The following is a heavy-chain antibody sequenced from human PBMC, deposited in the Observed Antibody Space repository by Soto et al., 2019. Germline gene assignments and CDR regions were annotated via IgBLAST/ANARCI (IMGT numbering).Heavy chain of an antibody. CDR2: IWYDGSNQ. Sequence: GGSLRLSCAPSGSTFSTYGMHWVRQAPGKGLEWVAVIWYDGSNQYYADSVKGRFTISRDNSKNMLYLQMNSLRAEDTAVYYCARDLGAFNYGSAYFDYWGQGTPVTVSS. CDR3: ARDLGAFNYGSAYFDY. CDR1: GSTFSTYG. J-gene: IGHJ4*02. D-gene: IGHD3-10*01. V-gene: IGHV3-33*01.